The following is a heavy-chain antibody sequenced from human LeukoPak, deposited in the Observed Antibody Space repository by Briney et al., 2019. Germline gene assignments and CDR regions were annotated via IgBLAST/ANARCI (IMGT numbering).Heavy chain of an antibody. CDR1: GFTVSSNY. CDR2: IYSGGST. V-gene: IGHV3-53*01. Sequence: GESLKISCAASGFTVSSNYMSWVRQAPGKGLEWVSVIYSGGSTYYADSVKGRFTISRDNSKNTLYLQMNSLRAEDTAVYYCARGVNYYDSSGYYYPAPFDYWGQGTLVTVSS. J-gene: IGHJ4*02. D-gene: IGHD3-22*01. CDR3: ARGVNYYDSSGYYYPAPFDY.